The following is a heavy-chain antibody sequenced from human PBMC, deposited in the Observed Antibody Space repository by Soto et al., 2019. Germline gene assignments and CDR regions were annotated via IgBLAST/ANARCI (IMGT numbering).Heavy chain of an antibody. J-gene: IGHJ4*02. CDR2: ISAHNVNT. Sequence: QVHLVQSGAEVKKPGASVKVSCQGSGYAFTTYGITWVRQAPGQGLEWMGWISAHNVNTNYAQKVQGRVTVIRDTSTSTDYMELGSLRYDDTAVYYCARGRYGDYWGQGALVTVSS. CDR1: GYAFTTYG. D-gene: IGHD1-1*01. V-gene: IGHV1-18*01. CDR3: ARGRYGDY.